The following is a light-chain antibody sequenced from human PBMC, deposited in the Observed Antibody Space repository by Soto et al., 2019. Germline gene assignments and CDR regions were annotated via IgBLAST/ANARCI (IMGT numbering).Light chain of an antibody. CDR1: SNNVGSYKL. CDR2: EVN. J-gene: IGLJ1*01. V-gene: IGLV2-23*02. CDR3: CSSGGSPTYV. Sequence: QSVLTQPAAVSGSPGQSITISCTGTSNNVGSYKLVSWYQQHPGKAPKLMIFEVNTRPSGVSNRFAGSKSGNTASLTISGLKVEDEADYYCCSSGGSPTYVFGTGTKVTVL.